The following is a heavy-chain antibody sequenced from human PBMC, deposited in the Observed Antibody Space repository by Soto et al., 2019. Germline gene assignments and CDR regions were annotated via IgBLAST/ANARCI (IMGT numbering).Heavy chain of an antibody. D-gene: IGHD6-13*01. CDR2: IYYSGST. V-gene: IGHV4-31*03. CDR3: ARSHQQLVLGYFQH. Sequence: SETLSLTCTVSGGSISSGGYYWSWIRQHPGKGLEWIGYIYYSGSTYYNPSLKSRVTISVDTSKNQFSLKLSSVTAADTAVYYCARSHQQLVLGYFQHWGQGTLVTVSS. J-gene: IGHJ1*01. CDR1: GGSISSGGYY.